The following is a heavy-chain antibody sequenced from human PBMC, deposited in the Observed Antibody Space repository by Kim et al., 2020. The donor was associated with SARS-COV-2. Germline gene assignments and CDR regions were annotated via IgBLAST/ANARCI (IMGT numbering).Heavy chain of an antibody. D-gene: IGHD3-10*01. CDR2: FDPEDGET. V-gene: IGHV1-24*01. CDR1: GYTLTELS. J-gene: IGHJ4*02. Sequence: ASVKVSCKVSGYTLTELSMHWVRQAPGKGLEWMGGFDPEDGETIYAQKFQGRVTMTEDTSTDTAYMELSSLRCEDTAVYYCATGPYYYGVFDYWGQGTLVTVSS. CDR3: ATGPYYYGVFDY.